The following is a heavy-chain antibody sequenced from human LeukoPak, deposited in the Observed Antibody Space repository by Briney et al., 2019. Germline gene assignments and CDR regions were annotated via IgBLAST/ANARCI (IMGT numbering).Heavy chain of an antibody. Sequence: SETLSLTCAVYGGSFSGYYWSWIRQPPGKGLEWIGEINHSGSTNYNPSFKSRVTISVDTSKNQFSLKLSSVTAADTAVYYCARESGAMDLDYWGQGTLVTVSS. CDR2: INHSGST. CDR1: GGSFSGYY. D-gene: IGHD5-18*01. V-gene: IGHV4-34*01. J-gene: IGHJ4*02. CDR3: ARESGAMDLDY.